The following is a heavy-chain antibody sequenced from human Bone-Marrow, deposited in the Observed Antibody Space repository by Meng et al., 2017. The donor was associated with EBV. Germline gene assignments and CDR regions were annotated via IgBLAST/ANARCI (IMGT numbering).Heavy chain of an antibody. CDR1: GISAYW. CDR2: INEDGSVI. J-gene: IGHJ4*02. D-gene: IGHD1-26*01. Sequence: EVKVKGSGGGLVQPGGSLGLSCVGSGISAYWMHWVRQVPGKGLVWVSRINEDGSVINYADSVKGRLTISRDNAKNTVSLQMNSLRAEDTAVYYCAKDCFGARDYWGQGTLVTVSS. CDR3: AKDCFGARDY. V-gene: IGHV3-74*01.